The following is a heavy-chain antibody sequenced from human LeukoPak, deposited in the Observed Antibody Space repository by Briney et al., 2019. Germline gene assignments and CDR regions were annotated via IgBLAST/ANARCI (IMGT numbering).Heavy chain of an antibody. J-gene: IGHJ4*02. CDR1: GFTVSSNY. Sequence: GGSLRLSCAASGFTVSSNYMDWVRQAPGRGLEWVSVIYNGGSTYYADSVKGRFTISRDNSKRTLYLEMNSLRAEDTAVYYCAKVPYSSSHDYWGQGTLVTVSS. D-gene: IGHD6-6*01. CDR3: AKVPYSSSHDY. CDR2: IYNGGST. V-gene: IGHV3-66*02.